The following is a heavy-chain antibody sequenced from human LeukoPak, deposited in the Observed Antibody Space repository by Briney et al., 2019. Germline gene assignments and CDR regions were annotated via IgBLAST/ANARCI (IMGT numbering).Heavy chain of an antibody. D-gene: IGHD6-13*01. V-gene: IGHV1-24*01. CDR2: VDPENGAA. Sequence: ASVKVSCKVSGYSLTELSMHWVRQAPGKGLEWMGGVDPENGAAIYALKLQGRVTMTEDTSTDTAYMELNSLTSDDTAVYYCATGPTMSAPDTSPGLLDFWGQGTLVTVSS. CDR3: ATGPTMSAPDTSPGLLDF. CDR1: GYSLTELS. J-gene: IGHJ4*02.